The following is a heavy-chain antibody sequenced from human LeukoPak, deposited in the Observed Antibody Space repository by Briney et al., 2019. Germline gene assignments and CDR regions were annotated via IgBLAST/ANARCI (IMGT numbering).Heavy chain of an antibody. Sequence: ASVKVSCKASGYTFTSYGISWVRQAPGQGLEWMGWISAYNGNTNYAQKLQGRVTMTTDTSTSTAYMELRSLRSGDTAVYYCARGKYYYDSSGYCLWGQGTLVTVSS. V-gene: IGHV1-18*01. J-gene: IGHJ4*02. CDR1: GYTFTSYG. CDR3: ARGKYYYDSSGYCL. D-gene: IGHD3-22*01. CDR2: ISAYNGNT.